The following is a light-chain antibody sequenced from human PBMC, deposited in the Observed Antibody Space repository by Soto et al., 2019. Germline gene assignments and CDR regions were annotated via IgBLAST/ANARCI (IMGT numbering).Light chain of an antibody. J-gene: IGLJ2*01. V-gene: IGLV2-14*01. CDR2: DVT. Sequence: QSVLTQPASVSGSPGQSISISCTGTSSDVGGYNYVSWYQQHPGKAPKLMIYDVTNRPSGISSRFSGSKSANTASLTISGLQAEDEADYYCSSYTRSSTVVFGGGTQLTVL. CDR1: SSDVGGYNY. CDR3: SSYTRSSTVV.